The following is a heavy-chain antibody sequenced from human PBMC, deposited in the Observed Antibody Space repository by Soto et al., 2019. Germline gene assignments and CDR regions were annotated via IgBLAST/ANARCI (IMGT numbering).Heavy chain of an antibody. CDR1: GFTFSSYA. D-gene: IGHD5-12*01. CDR2: VRGNGDPP. Sequence: GSLRLSCPASGFTFSSYAMHWVRQAPGKRLEYVSGVRGNGDPPFYADSVKGRFTISRDNSKNTLYLQMSSLSADDTAVYYCVKSRGGNNFDFFDWGQGALVTVSS. V-gene: IGHV3-64D*06. CDR3: VKSRGGNNFDFFD. J-gene: IGHJ4*02.